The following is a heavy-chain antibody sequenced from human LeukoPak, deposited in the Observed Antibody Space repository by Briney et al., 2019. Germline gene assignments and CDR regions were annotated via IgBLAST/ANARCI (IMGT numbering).Heavy chain of an antibody. CDR1: GYTFTSYY. D-gene: IGHD3-22*01. CDR3: AREGDYYDSSGYYYGY. V-gene: IGHV1-46*01. Sequence: ASVKVSCKASGYTFTSYYMHWVRQAPGQGLEWMGIINPSGGSTSYAQKFQGRVTMTRDTSTSTVYMELSSLRSEDTAVYYCAREGDYYDSSGYYYGYWGQGTLVTVPS. J-gene: IGHJ4*02. CDR2: INPSGGST.